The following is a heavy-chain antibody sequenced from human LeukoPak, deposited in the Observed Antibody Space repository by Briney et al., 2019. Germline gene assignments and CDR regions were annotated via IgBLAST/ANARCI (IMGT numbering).Heavy chain of an antibody. V-gene: IGHV3-23*01. J-gene: IGHJ4*02. CDR3: AKDPHS. Sequence: GGSLRLSCAASGFTFSSYWMHWVRQAPGKGLEWVSVISGSGDYTSYADSVKGRFTVSRDNSKNTLFLKMNSLRAEDTAVYYCAKDPHSWGQGTLVTVSS. CDR2: ISGSGDYT. CDR1: GFTFSSYW.